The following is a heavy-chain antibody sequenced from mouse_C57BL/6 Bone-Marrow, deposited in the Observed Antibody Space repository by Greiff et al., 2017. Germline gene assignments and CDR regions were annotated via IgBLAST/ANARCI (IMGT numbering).Heavy chain of an antibody. CDR1: GFTFSSYG. V-gene: IGHV5-6*01. Sequence: EVMLVESGGDLVKPGGSLKLSCAASGFTFSSYGMSWVRQTPDKRLEWVATISSGGSYTYYPDSVKGRFTISRDNAKNTLYLQMISLKSEDTAMYYCARLGITTGFDYWGQGTTLTVSS. CDR2: ISSGGSYT. CDR3: ARLGITTGFDY. J-gene: IGHJ2*01. D-gene: IGHD2-4*01.